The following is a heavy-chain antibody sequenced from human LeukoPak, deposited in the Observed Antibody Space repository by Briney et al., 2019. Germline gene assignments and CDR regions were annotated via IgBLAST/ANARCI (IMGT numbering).Heavy chain of an antibody. CDR1: GFTFSSYA. J-gene: IGHJ4*02. Sequence: GGSLRLSCAASGFTFSSYAMHWVRQAPGKGLEWVAVISYDGSNKYYADSVKGRFTISRDNSKNTLCLQMNSLGAEDTAVYYCARGRAAGDYWGQGTLVTVSS. D-gene: IGHD6-13*01. CDR3: ARGRAAGDY. CDR2: ISYDGSNK. V-gene: IGHV3-30-3*01.